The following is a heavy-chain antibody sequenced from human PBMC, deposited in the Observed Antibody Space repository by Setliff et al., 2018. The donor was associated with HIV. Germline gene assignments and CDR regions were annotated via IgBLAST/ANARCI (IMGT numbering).Heavy chain of an antibody. J-gene: IGHJ4*02. CDR3: ARGDSFVYYCAYSGRQLRGPYFDF. D-gene: IGHD3-22*01. V-gene: IGHV3-7*04. CDR1: GFTFSGFW. CDR2: IEQDGSEK. Sequence: PGGSLRLSCAASGFTFSGFWMSWVRQAPGKGLEWVANIEQDGSEKYYVDSVKGRFSISRDNANNSLYLHMDSLRAEDTAVYYCARGDSFVYYCAYSGRQLRGPYFDFWGQGTPVTVSS.